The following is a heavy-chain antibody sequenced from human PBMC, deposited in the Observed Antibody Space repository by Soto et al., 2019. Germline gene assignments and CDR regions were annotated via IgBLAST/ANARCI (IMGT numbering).Heavy chain of an antibody. CDR2: IWYDGSNK. CDR1: GFTFSSYG. V-gene: IGHV3-33*01. J-gene: IGHJ5*02. Sequence: QVQLVESGGGVVQPGRSLRLSCAASGFTFSSYGMHWVRQAPGKGLEWVAVIWYDGSNKYYADSVKGRFTISRDNSKNTLYRQMNSLRAEDTAVYYCARDRGAAAGTGPHWFDPWGQGTLVTVSS. CDR3: ARDRGAAAGTGPHWFDP. D-gene: IGHD6-13*01.